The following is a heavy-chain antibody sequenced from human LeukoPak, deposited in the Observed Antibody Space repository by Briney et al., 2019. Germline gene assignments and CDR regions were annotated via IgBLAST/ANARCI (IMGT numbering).Heavy chain of an antibody. J-gene: IGHJ4*02. V-gene: IGHV3-30-3*01. CDR2: ISYDGSNK. D-gene: IGHD4-17*01. CDR1: GFTFSSYA. Sequence: GGSLRLSCAASGFTFSSYAMHWVRQAPGKGLEWAAVISYDGSNKYYADSVKGRFTISRDNSKNTLYLQMNSLRAEDTAVYYCARAGGDDYGDYYSYFDYWGQGTLVTVSS. CDR3: ARAGGDDYGDYYSYFDY.